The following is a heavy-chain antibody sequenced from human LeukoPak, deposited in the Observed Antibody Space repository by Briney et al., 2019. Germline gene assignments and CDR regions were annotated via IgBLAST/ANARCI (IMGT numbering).Heavy chain of an antibody. Sequence: ASVTVSCKASGYTFTSYYMHWVRQAPGQGLEWMGIINPSGGSTSYAQKFQGRVTMTRDMSTSTVYMELSSLRSEDTAVYYCARDGVGGYSSRAGFFDYWGQGTLVTVSS. D-gene: IGHD6-13*01. V-gene: IGHV1-46*01. CDR1: GYTFTSYY. CDR2: INPSGGST. CDR3: ARDGVGGYSSRAGFFDY. J-gene: IGHJ4*02.